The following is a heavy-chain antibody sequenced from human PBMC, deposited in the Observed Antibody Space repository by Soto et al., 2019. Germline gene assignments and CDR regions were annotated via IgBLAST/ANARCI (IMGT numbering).Heavy chain of an antibody. D-gene: IGHD4-17*01. V-gene: IGHV3-21*01. CDR2: ISSSSSYI. J-gene: IGHJ4*02. CDR1: GFTFSSYS. CDR3: ARTRTHFTVTTRPLFDY. Sequence: EVQLVESGGGLVKPGGSLRLSCAASGFTFSSYSMNWVRQAPGKGLEWVSSISSSSSYIYYADSVKGRFTISRDNAKNSLYLQMNSLRAEDTAVYYCARTRTHFTVTTRPLFDYWGQGTLVTVSS.